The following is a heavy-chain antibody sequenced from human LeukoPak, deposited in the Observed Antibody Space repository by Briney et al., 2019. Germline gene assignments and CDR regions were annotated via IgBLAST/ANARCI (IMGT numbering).Heavy chain of an antibody. Sequence: PSETLSLTCTVSGGSISSYYWSWIRQPPGKGLEWIGYIYYSGSTNYNPSLKSRVTISVDTSKNQFSLKLSSVTAADTAVYYCARDQAVAGPNWFDPWGQGTLVTVSS. J-gene: IGHJ5*02. CDR3: ARDQAVAGPNWFDP. CDR2: IYYSGST. CDR1: GGSISSYY. V-gene: IGHV4-59*01. D-gene: IGHD6-19*01.